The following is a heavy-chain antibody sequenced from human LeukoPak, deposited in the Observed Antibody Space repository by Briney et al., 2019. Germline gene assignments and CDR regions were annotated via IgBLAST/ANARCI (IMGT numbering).Heavy chain of an antibody. V-gene: IGHV4-61*02. Sequence: SETLSLTCTVSGGSISSGSYYWSWIRQPAGKGLEWIGRIYTSGSTNYNPSLKSRVTISVDTSKNQFSLKLGSVTAADTAVYYCARDQSSGWTYYFDYWGQGTLVTVSS. D-gene: IGHD6-19*01. CDR1: GGSISSGSYY. CDR2: IYTSGST. J-gene: IGHJ4*02. CDR3: ARDQSSGWTYYFDY.